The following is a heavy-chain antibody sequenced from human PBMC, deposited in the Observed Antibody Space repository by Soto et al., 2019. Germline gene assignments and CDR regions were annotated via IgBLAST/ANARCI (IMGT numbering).Heavy chain of an antibody. CDR3: VRGVSGDHVEYGMDV. V-gene: IGHV3-48*02. J-gene: IGHJ6*02. Sequence: EVQLVESGGGLVQPGGSLSLSCAASGFAFNSYSVNWVRQAPGKGLEWVSYISSGSSIIYYADSVKGEFTISRDDDKNSLYREMKRLRDEATAVYYCVRGVSGDHVEYGMDVWGQGTTVTVSS. CDR2: ISSGSSII. D-gene: IGHD4-17*01. CDR1: GFAFNSYS.